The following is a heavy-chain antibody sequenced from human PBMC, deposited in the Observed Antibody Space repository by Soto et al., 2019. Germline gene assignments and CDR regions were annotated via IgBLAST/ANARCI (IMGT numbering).Heavy chain of an antibody. CDR2: INHSGST. D-gene: IGHD2-8*02. CDR1: AGSFSGYY. V-gene: IGHV4-34*01. CDR3: ARKLLACPRGGYFDY. Sequence: QVQLQQRGAGLLKPSETLSLTCAVYAGSFSGYYWSWIRQPPGKGLKWIGEINHSGSTNYNPSLKGRVTRSGDTSRIRFTLKLSAVTAAVRAVYSCARKLLACPRGGYFDYWGQGALVTVSS. J-gene: IGHJ4*02.